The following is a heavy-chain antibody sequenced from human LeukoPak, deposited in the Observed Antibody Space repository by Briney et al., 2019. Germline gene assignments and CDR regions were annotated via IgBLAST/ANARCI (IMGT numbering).Heavy chain of an antibody. D-gene: IGHD2-21*02. CDR3: ARAVVVTALVVGFQH. Sequence: PGGSLRLFCAASGFTFSSYSMNWVRQAPGKGLEWGSSISSSSSYIYYADSVKGRFTISRDNAKNSLYLQMNSLRAEDTAVYYCARAVVVTALVVGFQHWGQGTLVTVSS. V-gene: IGHV3-21*01. CDR2: ISSSSSYI. J-gene: IGHJ1*01. CDR1: GFTFSSYS.